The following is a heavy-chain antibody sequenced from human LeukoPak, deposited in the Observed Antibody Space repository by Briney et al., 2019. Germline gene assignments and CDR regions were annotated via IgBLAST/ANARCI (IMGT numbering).Heavy chain of an antibody. J-gene: IGHJ3*02. D-gene: IGHD3-3*01. CDR2: ISSSSSYV. V-gene: IGHV3-21*04. Sequence: GGSLRLSCAASGFTFSTYIMNWVRQAPGKGLEWVSSISSSSSYVYYADSVKGRFTISRDNSKNSLYLQMNSLRTEDTALYYCAKAWRGDAFDIWGQGTMVTVSS. CDR1: GFTFSTYI. CDR3: AKAWRGDAFDI.